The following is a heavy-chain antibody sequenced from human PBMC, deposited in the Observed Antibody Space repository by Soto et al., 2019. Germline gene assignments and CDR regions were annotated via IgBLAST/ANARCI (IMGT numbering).Heavy chain of an antibody. CDR2: IIPIFGTA. Sequence: GASVKVSCKASGGTFSSYAISWVRQAPGQGLEWMGGIIPIFGTANYAQKFQGRVTITADESTSTAYMELSSLRSEDTAVYYCASGYSTVTLNWFDPWGQGTLVTVSS. CDR1: GGTFSSYA. D-gene: IGHD5-18*01. J-gene: IGHJ5*02. V-gene: IGHV1-69*13. CDR3: ASGYSTVTLNWFDP.